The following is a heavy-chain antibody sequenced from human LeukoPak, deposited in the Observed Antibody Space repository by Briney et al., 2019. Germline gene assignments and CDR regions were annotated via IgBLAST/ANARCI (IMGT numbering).Heavy chain of an antibody. D-gene: IGHD5-18*01. CDR3: AREKHSYGYGTDY. CDR2: IYYSGST. V-gene: IGHV4-39*07. CDR1: GGSISSSSYY. J-gene: IGHJ4*02. Sequence: SETLSLTCTVSGGSISSSSYYWGWIRQPPGTGLEWIGSIYYSGSTYYNPSLKSRVTISVDTSKNQFSLKLSSATAADTAVYYCAREKHSYGYGTDYWGQGTLVTVSS.